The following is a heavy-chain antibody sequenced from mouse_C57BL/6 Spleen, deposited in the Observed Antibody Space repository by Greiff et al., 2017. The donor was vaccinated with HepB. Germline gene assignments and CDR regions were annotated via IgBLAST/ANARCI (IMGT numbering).Heavy chain of an antibody. CDR2: IWSGGST. J-gene: IGHJ4*01. CDR3: ARDGTYYGYDGYAMDY. D-gene: IGHD2-9*01. V-gene: IGHV2-2*01. Sequence: QVQLQQSGPGLVQPSQSLSITCTVSGFSLTSYGLHWVRQSPGKGLEWLGVIWSGGSTDYNAAFISRLSISKDNSKSHVFFKMNSLQADDTAIYYCARDGTYYGYDGYAMDYWGQGTSVTVSS. CDR1: GFSLTSYG.